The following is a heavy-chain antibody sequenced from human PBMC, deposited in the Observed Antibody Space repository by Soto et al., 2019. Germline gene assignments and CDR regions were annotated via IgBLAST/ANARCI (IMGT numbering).Heavy chain of an antibody. D-gene: IGHD6-13*01. CDR1: GDSVSSNTVA. CDR3: AKGTGYSSSWLEFDY. J-gene: IGHJ4*02. V-gene: IGHV6-1*01. CDR2: TYYRSKWYD. Sequence: SQTLSLTCVISGDSVSSNTVAWNWIRQSPSGGLEWLGRTYYRSKWYDDYAESVKSRITINPDTSKNQFSLHLNSVTLEDTAVYYCAKGTGYSSSWLEFDYWGQGTLVTVSS.